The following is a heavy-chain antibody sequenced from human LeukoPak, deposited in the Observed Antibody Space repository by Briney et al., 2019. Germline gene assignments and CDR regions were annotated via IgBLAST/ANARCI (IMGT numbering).Heavy chain of an antibody. D-gene: IGHD6-13*01. CDR2: ISSSSSTI. Sequence: GGSLRLSCAASGFTFSSYSMNWVRQAPGKGLEWVSYISSSSSTIYYADSVKGRFTISRDNAKNSLYLQMNSLRAEDTAVYYCARGGSSWPLPFDYWGQGTLVTASS. CDR1: GFTFSSYS. V-gene: IGHV3-48*01. J-gene: IGHJ4*02. CDR3: ARGGSSWPLPFDY.